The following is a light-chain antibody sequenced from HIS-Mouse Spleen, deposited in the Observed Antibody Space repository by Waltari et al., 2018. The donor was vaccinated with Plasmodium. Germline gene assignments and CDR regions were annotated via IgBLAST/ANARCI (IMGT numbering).Light chain of an antibody. CDR3: YSTDSSGNHRV. CDR1: ALPKKY. Sequence: SYELTQPPSVSVSPGQTARITCSGDALPKKYAYWYQQKSGQAPGLVIYEDSKRPTGIPERFYGSSSGTMATLTSSGAQVEDEADYYCYSTDSSGNHRVFGGGTKLTVL. CDR2: EDS. J-gene: IGLJ3*02. V-gene: IGLV3-10*01.